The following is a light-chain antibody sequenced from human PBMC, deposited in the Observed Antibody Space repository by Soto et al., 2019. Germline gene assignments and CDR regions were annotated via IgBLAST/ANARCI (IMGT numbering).Light chain of an antibody. J-gene: IGKJ4*01. CDR1: QSISSW. V-gene: IGKV1-5*03. CDR3: QQNYNTPVT. CDR2: KAS. Sequence: DIQMTQSPSTLSASLGDRVTITCRASQSISSWLSWYQQKPGKAPKLLIYKASSLESGVPSRFSGSGSGTEFTLTISSLQPDDFATYYCQQNYNTPVTFGGGTKVDI.